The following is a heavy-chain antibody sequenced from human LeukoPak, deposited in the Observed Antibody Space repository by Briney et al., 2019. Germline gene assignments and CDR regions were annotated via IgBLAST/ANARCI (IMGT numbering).Heavy chain of an antibody. D-gene: IGHD6-19*01. CDR3: ARGSGGDYYYGMDV. V-gene: IGHV3-21*01. J-gene: IGHJ6*02. CDR2: ISSSSSYI. CDR1: GFTFSSYS. Sequence: GGSLRLSCGASGFTFSSYSMNWVRQAPGKGLEWVSSISSSSSYIYYADSVKGRFTISRDNAKNSLYLQMNSLRAEDTAVYYCARGSGGDYYYGMDVWGQGTTVTVSS.